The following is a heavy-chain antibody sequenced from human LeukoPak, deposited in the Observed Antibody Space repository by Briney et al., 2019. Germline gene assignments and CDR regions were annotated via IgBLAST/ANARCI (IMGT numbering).Heavy chain of an antibody. CDR1: GFTFDDYG. CDR3: ARVNYGSGSYTYYFDY. J-gene: IGHJ4*02. V-gene: IGHV3-20*04. Sequence: GGSLRLSCAASGFTFDDYGMSWVRQAPGKGLEWVSGINWNGGSTGYADSVKGRSTISRDNAKNSLYLQMNSLRAEDTALYYCARVNYGSGSYTYYFDYWGQGTLVTVSS. D-gene: IGHD3-10*01. CDR2: INWNGGST.